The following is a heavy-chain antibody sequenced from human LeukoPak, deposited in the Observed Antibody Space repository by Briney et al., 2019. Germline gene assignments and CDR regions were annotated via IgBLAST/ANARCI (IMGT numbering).Heavy chain of an antibody. Sequence: ASVKVSCKASGYTFTGYYMHWVRQAPGQGLEWMGIINPSGGSTSYAQKFQGRVTMTRDTSTSTVYMELSSLRSEDTAVYYCARVSSPITMVRDFDYWGQGTLVTVSS. CDR1: GYTFTGYY. J-gene: IGHJ4*02. CDR3: ARVSSPITMVRDFDY. V-gene: IGHV1-46*01. D-gene: IGHD3-10*01. CDR2: INPSGGST.